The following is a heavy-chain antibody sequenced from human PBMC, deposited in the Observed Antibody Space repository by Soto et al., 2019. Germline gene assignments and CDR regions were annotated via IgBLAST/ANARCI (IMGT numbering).Heavy chain of an antibody. D-gene: IGHD1-1*01. CDR2: FDPEDGDT. CDR3: AAGGTRWLHAPFDY. Sequence: QVQLVQSGAEVKKPGASVKVSCKISVYTLTEFSMHWVRQAPGKGLEWMGGFDPEDGDTMYAQKFQGRVIMTEDTSTDTAYMELNSLESEDTAVYYCAAGGTRWLHAPFDYWGQGTLVTVSS. J-gene: IGHJ4*02. V-gene: IGHV1-24*01. CDR1: VYTLTEFS.